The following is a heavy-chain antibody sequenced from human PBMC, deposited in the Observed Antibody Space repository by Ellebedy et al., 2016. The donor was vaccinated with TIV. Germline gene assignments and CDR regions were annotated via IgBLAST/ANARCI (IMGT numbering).Heavy chain of an antibody. Sequence: GGSLRLSXEASGFTFNTYTMKWVRQAPGKGLEWVSSITSSSSYTYYADSVKGRFTISRDNAKMSLYLQMDSLRAEDTAVYYCASLPPLFWGQGTLVTVSS. CDR2: ITSSSSYT. J-gene: IGHJ4*02. CDR3: ASLPPLF. CDR1: GFTFNTYT. V-gene: IGHV3-21*01.